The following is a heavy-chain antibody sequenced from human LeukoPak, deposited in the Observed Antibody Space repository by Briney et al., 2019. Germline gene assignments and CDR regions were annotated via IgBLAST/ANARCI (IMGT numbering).Heavy chain of an antibody. CDR1: GGSISNYW. V-gene: IGHV4-59*01. D-gene: IGHD6-13*01. Sequence: PSETLSLTCTVSGGSISNYWWSWIRQPPGKGLEWIGYVFDSGGTNYNPSLKSRVTISVDTSKKQFSLKLSSVTAADAAVYYCARGYSSSWDYFDYWGQGTLVTVSS. CDR3: ARGYSSSWDYFDY. J-gene: IGHJ4*02. CDR2: VFDSGGT.